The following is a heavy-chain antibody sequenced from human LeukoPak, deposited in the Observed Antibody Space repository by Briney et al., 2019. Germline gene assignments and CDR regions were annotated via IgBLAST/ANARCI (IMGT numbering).Heavy chain of an antibody. CDR2: INHSGST. J-gene: IGHJ4*02. V-gene: IGHV4-34*01. Sequence: SETLSLTCAVYGGSFSGYYWSWIRQPPGKGLEWIGEINHSGSTNYNPSLKSRVTISVDTSKNQFSLKLSSVTAADTAVYYCARGLIAVAGSRGALGYWGQRTLVTVSS. D-gene: IGHD6-19*01. CDR3: ARGLIAVAGSRGALGY. CDR1: GGSFSGYY.